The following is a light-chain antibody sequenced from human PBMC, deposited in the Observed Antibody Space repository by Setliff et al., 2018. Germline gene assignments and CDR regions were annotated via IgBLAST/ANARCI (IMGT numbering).Light chain of an antibody. CDR3: QHYNNWPPEMSA. V-gene: IGKV3-15*01. Sequence: EIVMTQSPATLSVSPGERVTLSCRASRSLSSNLAWYQLKPGHSPRLLIYGASTRAAGIPGRFSGSGSGTEFTLTISSLQSEDFGVYYCQHYNNWPPEMSAFGQGTKVDIK. CDR2: GAS. J-gene: IGKJ2*01. CDR1: RSLSSN.